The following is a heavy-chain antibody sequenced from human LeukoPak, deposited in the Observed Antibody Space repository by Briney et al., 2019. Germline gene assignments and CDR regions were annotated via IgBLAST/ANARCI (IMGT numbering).Heavy chain of an antibody. V-gene: IGHV3-48*02. D-gene: IGHD6-19*01. Sequence: PGGSLRLSCAASGFTFSSYAMNWVRPAPGKGLEWLSYISSTSSHIYYADAVRGRFTISRDNAKNSLYLQMNTLRDEDTAVYYCARGAQWLAPHWFDPWGQGTLVTVSS. CDR2: ISSTSSHI. CDR3: ARGAQWLAPHWFDP. J-gene: IGHJ5*02. CDR1: GFTFSSYA.